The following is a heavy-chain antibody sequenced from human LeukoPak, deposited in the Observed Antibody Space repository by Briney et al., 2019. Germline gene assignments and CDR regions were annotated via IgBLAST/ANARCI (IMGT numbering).Heavy chain of an antibody. CDR3: AKGSLRYSYGYWYFDY. V-gene: IGHV3-74*01. Sequence: GGSLRLSCAASGFTFSSSWLHWVRQAPGKGLVWVSRINSDGSSTSYADSVKGRFTISRDNAKNTLYLQMNGLGAEDTAVYYCAKGSLRYSYGYWYFDYWGQGTLVTVSS. D-gene: IGHD5-18*01. CDR2: INSDGSST. CDR1: GFTFSSSW. J-gene: IGHJ4*02.